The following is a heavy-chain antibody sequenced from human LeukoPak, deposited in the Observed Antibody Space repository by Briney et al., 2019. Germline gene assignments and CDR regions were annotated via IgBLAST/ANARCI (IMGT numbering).Heavy chain of an antibody. Sequence: GASVKVSCKASGYTFTSYDINWVRQATGQGLEWMGWMNPNSGNTGYAQKFQGRVTMTRNTSISTAYMELSSLRSEDTAVYYCARGRGCSSISCLNWFDPWGQGTLVTVSS. CDR3: ARGRGCSSISCLNWFDP. V-gene: IGHV1-8*01. J-gene: IGHJ5*02. D-gene: IGHD2-2*01. CDR1: GYTFTSYD. CDR2: MNPNSGNT.